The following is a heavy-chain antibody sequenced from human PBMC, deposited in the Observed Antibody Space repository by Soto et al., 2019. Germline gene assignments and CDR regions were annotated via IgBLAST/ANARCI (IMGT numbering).Heavy chain of an antibody. Sequence: EVQLVESGGGLVQPGGSLRLSCAASGFPFSSYAMHWVRQAPGKGLEYVSAISSNGGSTYYENSVKGRFTISRDNSKNTLYLQMGSLRAEDMAVDYCARRTPGWYFDLWGRGTLVTVSS. J-gene: IGHJ2*01. CDR3: ARRTPGWYFDL. CDR2: ISSNGGST. V-gene: IGHV3-64*01. CDR1: GFPFSSYA.